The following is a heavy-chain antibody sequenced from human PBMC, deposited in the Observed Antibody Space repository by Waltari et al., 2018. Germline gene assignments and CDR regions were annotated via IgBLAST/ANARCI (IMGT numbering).Heavy chain of an antibody. V-gene: IGHV1-69*13. CDR2: IIPIFGTA. CDR3: AFVVAAYDAFDI. D-gene: IGHD2-15*01. Sequence: QVRVVQSGAEVEKPVSSVKLSCKATHGSFSSCPISWMRQAPGQGLEWMGGIIPIFGTANYAQKFQGRGTTTADESTSTAYMERSSLRSEATAVYYCAFVVAAYDAFDIWGQGTMVTVSS. CDR1: HGSFSSCP. J-gene: IGHJ3*02.